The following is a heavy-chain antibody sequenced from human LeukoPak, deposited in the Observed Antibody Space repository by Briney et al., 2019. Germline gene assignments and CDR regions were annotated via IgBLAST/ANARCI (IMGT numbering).Heavy chain of an antibody. CDR2: INPNSGGS. Sequence: ASVKVSCKGSGYSFTDYYMHWVRQAPGQGLEWMGWINPNSGGSNYPQRFQGRVTMTRDTSITTAYMELSRLTSDDTAVYFCARELPNDYYFYGLDVWGQGTTVTVSS. V-gene: IGHV1-2*02. CDR3: ARELPNDYYFYGLDV. D-gene: IGHD2-15*01. J-gene: IGHJ6*02. CDR1: GYSFTDYY.